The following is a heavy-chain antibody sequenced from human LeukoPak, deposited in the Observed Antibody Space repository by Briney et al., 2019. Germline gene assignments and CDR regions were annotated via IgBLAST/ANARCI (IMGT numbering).Heavy chain of an antibody. J-gene: IGHJ3*01. CDR2: IYRGGTI. D-gene: IGHD3-22*01. CDR3: VRAVHHLFYSDSSGYYGDAFDV. CDR1: GFSVRTN. V-gene: IGHV3-53*01. Sequence: GGSLRLSCAASGFSVRTNMSWVRQAPGKGLEWVSVIYRGGTIRYADTVKGRFTIPRDNSRDTQHLQVNSLRVDDTAVYYCVRAVHHLFYSDSSGYYGDAFDVWGQGTVVTVSS.